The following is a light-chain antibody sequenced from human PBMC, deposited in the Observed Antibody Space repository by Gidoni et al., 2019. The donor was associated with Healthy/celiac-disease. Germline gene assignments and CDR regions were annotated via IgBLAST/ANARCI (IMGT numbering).Light chain of an antibody. CDR2: WAS. V-gene: IGKV4-1*01. J-gene: IGKJ3*01. CDR3: QQYYSTPPFT. CDR1: QSVLYSSNNKNY. Sequence: DIVMTQSPDSLAVSLGERATINWKSSQSVLYSSNNKNYLAWYQQKPGQPPKLLIYWASTRESGVPDRFSGSGSVTDFTLTISSLQAEDVAVYSCQQYYSTPPFTFGPGTKVDIK.